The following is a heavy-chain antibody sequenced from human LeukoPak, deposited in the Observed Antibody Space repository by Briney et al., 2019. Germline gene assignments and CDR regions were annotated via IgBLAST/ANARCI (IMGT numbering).Heavy chain of an antibody. CDR2: ITATSSST. D-gene: IGHD1-1*01. V-gene: IGHV3-23*01. J-gene: IGHJ4*02. CDR1: GFTFGIYA. CDR3: AKERLYNWNDVFDY. Sequence: GGSLRLSCAASGFTFGIYAMSWVRQAPGKGLEWVSAITATSSSTHDADSVQGRFTISRDNSKNTLYLQMNSLRAADTAVYYCAKERLYNWNDVFDYWGQGTLVTVSS.